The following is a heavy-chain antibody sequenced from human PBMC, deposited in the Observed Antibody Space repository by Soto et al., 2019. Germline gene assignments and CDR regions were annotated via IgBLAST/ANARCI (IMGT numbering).Heavy chain of an antibody. CDR1: GFTFSSYG. CDR3: ATGDSLNWNTTGWDLYYFDY. Sequence: QVQLVESGGGVVQPGRSLRLSCAASGFTFSSYGMHWVRQAPGKGLEWVAVISYDGSNKYYADSVKGRFTISRDNSKNQLYLEMNSLRAEDTAVYYCATGDSLNWNTTGWDLYYFDYWGQGTLVTV. CDR2: ISYDGSNK. D-gene: IGHD1-1*01. J-gene: IGHJ4*02. V-gene: IGHV3-30*03.